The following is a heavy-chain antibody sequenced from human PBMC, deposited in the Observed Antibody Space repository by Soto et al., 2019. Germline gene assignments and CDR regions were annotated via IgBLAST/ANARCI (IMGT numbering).Heavy chain of an antibody. D-gene: IGHD4-17*01. CDR2: ISAYNGNT. CDR3: ARPFGDYGDYAWSLRY. CDR1: GYTFSGYA. J-gene: IGHJ4*02. V-gene: IGHV1-18*01. Sequence: QVQLVQSGAEVKKPGASVKVSCQASGYTFSGYAMGWVRQAPGQGLEWMGWISAYNGNTDYAQKFQGRVTMTTDTSTSTAYMELRSLTPDDTAVYYGARPFGDYGDYAWSLRYWGQGTLVTVSS.